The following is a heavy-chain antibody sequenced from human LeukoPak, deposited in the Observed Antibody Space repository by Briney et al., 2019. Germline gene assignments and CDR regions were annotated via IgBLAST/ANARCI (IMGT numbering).Heavy chain of an antibody. D-gene: IGHD3-22*01. CDR1: GFTFSNAW. J-gene: IGHJ4*02. CDR3: STTYYYDSSEGY. CDR2: IKSKTDGGTT. V-gene: IGHV3-15*07. Sequence: GGSLRLSCAASGFTFSNAWMNWVRQAPGKGLEWVGRIKSKTDGGTTDYAAPAKGRFTISRDDSKNTLYLQMNSLKTEDTAVYYCSTTYYYDSSEGYWGQGTLVTVSS.